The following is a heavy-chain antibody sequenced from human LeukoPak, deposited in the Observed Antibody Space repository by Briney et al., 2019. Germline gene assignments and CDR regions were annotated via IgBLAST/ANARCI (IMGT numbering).Heavy chain of an antibody. D-gene: IGHD3-22*01. CDR1: GFTFSNAW. J-gene: IGHJ4*02. CDR3: STTYYYDSSEGY. CDR2: IKSKTDGGTT. V-gene: IGHV3-15*07. Sequence: GGSLRLSCAASGFTFSNAWMNWVRQAPGKGLEWVGRIKSKTDGGTTDYAAPAKGRFTISRDDSKNTLYLQMNSLKTEDTAVYYCSTTYYYDSSEGYWGQGTLVTVSS.